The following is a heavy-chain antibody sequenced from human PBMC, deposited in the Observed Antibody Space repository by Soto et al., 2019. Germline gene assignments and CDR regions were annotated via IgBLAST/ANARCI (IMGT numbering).Heavy chain of an antibody. CDR1: GFTFSSYG. Sequence: GGSLRLSCVASGFTFSSYGIHWVRQAPGKGLEWVGVISSDGETKYYADSVKGRFTISRDNSKNTLYLQMESLRPEDTAVYYCSKEVAVAGDLDYWGHGNLVTVSS. CDR3: SKEVAVAGDLDY. CDR2: ISSDGETK. V-gene: IGHV3-30*18. D-gene: IGHD6-19*01. J-gene: IGHJ4*01.